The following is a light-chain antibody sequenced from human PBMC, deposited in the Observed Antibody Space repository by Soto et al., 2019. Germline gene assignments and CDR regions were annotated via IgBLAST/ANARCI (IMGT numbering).Light chain of an antibody. J-gene: IGKJ1*01. V-gene: IGKV1-39*01. Sequence: DFQLTPSPSSLPAPERDRVTSACRASQRIRSNLTWYQQSPGKAPKLPVFAASSKPRGVPLRCDARGSGTDFSRTIYNLRPEDFVTYYCQQTHTLPWTFGQGTMG. CDR1: QRIRSN. CDR2: AAS. CDR3: QQTHTLPWT.